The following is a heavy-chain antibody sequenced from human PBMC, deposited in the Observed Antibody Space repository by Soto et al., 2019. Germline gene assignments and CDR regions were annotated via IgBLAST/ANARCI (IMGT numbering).Heavy chain of an antibody. CDR1: GFTFSSYE. D-gene: IGHD6-13*01. CDR3: AKAWSSSWHQRVDV. V-gene: IGHV3-48*03. J-gene: IGHJ6*02. CDR2: ISSSGSTI. Sequence: PGGSLRLSCAASGFTFSSYEMNWVRQAPGKGLEWVSYISSSGSTIYYADSVKGRFTISRDNAKNSLYLQMNSLRAEDTALYYCAKAWSSSWHQRVDVWGQGTTVTVSS.